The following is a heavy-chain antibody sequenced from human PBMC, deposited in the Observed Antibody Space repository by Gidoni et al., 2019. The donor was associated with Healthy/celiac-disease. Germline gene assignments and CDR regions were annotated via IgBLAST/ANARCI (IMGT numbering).Heavy chain of an antibody. CDR2: SYSGGST. Sequence: EVQLVESGGGLVQPGASLSLSCPASGFTVSSNYMSWVREAPGKGLEWVSVSYSGGSTYYADSVKGRFTISRDNSKNTLYLQMNSLRAEDTAVYYCASDVPAAIFGMFLWGQGTLVTVSS. V-gene: IGHV3-66*01. CDR3: ASDVPAAIFGMFL. D-gene: IGHD2-2*01. J-gene: IGHJ4*02. CDR1: GFTVSSNY.